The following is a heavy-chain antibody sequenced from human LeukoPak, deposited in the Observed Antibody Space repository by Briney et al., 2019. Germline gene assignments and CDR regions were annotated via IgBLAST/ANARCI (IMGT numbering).Heavy chain of an antibody. CDR2: IIPIFGTA. D-gene: IGHD3-9*01. J-gene: IGHJ5*02. V-gene: IGHV1-69*13. Sequence: GASVKVSCKASGGTFSSYAISWVRQAPGQGLEWMGGIIPIFGTANYAQKFQGSVTITADESTSTAYMELSSLRSEDTAVYYCARPPEYYDILTGYLPWGQGTLVTVSS. CDR1: GGTFSSYA. CDR3: ARPPEYYDILTGYLP.